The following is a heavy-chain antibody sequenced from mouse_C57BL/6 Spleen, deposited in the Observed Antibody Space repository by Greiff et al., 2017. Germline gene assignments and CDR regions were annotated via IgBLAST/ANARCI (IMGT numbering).Heavy chain of an antibody. D-gene: IGHD3-2*02. CDR1: GFTFSSYG. Sequence: DVKLVESGGDLVKPGGSLKLSCAASGFTFSSYGMSWVRQTPDKRLEWVATISSGGSYTYYPDSVKGRFTISRDNAKNTLYLQMSSLKSEDTAMYYCARETAQATTFAYWGQGTLVTVSA. V-gene: IGHV5-6*02. J-gene: IGHJ3*01. CDR3: ARETAQATTFAY. CDR2: ISSGGSYT.